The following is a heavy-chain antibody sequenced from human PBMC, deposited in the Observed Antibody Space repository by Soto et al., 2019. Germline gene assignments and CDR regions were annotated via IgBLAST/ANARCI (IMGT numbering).Heavy chain of an antibody. D-gene: IGHD2-15*01. CDR3: AREGFCSGGSGALYSHDSFGMDG. Sequence: ASVKVSRMASGYTFTRYLITWVRPAPGQGLEWMGWISAYNGNTKYAQKFHGRGTMSTDATTSTAYLEHKSLTSDDTAVEYCAREGFCSGGSGALYSHDSFGMDGWGQGTTVNVS. V-gene: IGHV1-18*01. CDR1: GYTFTRYL. CDR2: ISAYNGNT. J-gene: IGHJ6*02.